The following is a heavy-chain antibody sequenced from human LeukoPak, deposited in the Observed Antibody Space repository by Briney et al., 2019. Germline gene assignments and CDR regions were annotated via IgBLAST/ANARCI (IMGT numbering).Heavy chain of an antibody. CDR3: ARGGNTFDI. J-gene: IGHJ3*02. CDR1: GGSISSYY. V-gene: IGHV4-59*01. Sequence: KPSETLSLTCTVSGGSISSYYWSWIRQPPGKGLEWIGNIYYSGSTNYNPSLKSRVTISVDTSKNQFSLRLNSVTVADTAVYYCARGGNTFDIWGQGTMVTVSS. CDR2: IYYSGST.